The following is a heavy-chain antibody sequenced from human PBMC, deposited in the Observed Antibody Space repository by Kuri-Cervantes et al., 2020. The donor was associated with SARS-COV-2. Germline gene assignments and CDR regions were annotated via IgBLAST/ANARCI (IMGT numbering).Heavy chain of an antibody. CDR1: GGSISSHY. CDR3: ARDSRSYYQVLLDHYYYSYMDV. CDR2: IYYSGST. D-gene: IGHD1-26*01. Sequence: SETLSLTCTVSGGSISSHYWSWIRQPPGKGLEWIGYIYYSGSTNYNPSLKSRVTISVDTSKNQFSLKLNSVTAADTAVYYCARDSRSYYQVLLDHYYYSYMDVWGKGTTVTVSS. J-gene: IGHJ6*03. V-gene: IGHV4-59*11.